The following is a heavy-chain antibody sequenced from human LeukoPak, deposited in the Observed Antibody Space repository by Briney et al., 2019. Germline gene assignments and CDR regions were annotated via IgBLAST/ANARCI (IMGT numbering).Heavy chain of an antibody. CDR1: GGSISSYY. CDR3: ARGAVPSSSPHLYFDY. Sequence: SETLSLTCTVSGGSISSYYWNWIRQPAGKGLEWIGRFYTSGSPNYNPSLKSRVTMSVDTSKKQFSLNLRSVTAADTAVYYCARGAVPSSSPHLYFDYWGQGTLVTVSS. D-gene: IGHD6-13*01. CDR2: FYTSGSP. J-gene: IGHJ4*02. V-gene: IGHV4-4*07.